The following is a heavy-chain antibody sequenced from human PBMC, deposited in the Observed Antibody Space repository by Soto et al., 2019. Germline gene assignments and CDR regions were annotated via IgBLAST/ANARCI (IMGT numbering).Heavy chain of an antibody. Sequence: EVQLVESGGGVVRPGGSLGLSCAASGFTFDDYGMSWVRQAPGKGLEWVSGINWNGGSTVYADSVKGRFTISRDNAKNSLYLQVNSLRAEDTALYYCARAEKNYAYVPMDVWGQGTTVTVSS. CDR1: GFTFDDYG. V-gene: IGHV3-20*04. D-gene: IGHD3-16*01. CDR3: ARAEKNYAYVPMDV. J-gene: IGHJ6*02. CDR2: INWNGGST.